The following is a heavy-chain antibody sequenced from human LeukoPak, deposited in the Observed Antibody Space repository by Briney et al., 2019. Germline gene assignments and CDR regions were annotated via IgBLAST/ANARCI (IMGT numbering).Heavy chain of an antibody. D-gene: IGHD4-17*01. CDR2: IYYSGST. Sequence: SETLSLTCTVSGGSISSGGYYWSWIRQHPGKGLEWIGYIYYSGSTYYNPSLKSRVTISVDTSKDQFSLKLSSVTAADTAVYYCARWGAYGDDAFDIWGQGTMVTVSS. V-gene: IGHV4-31*03. CDR1: GGSISSGGYY. CDR3: ARWGAYGDDAFDI. J-gene: IGHJ3*02.